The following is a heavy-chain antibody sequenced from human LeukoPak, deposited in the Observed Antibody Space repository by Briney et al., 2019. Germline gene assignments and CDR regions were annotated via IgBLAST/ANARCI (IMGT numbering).Heavy chain of an antibody. Sequence: GGSLRLSCTASGFTFGDYAMSWLRQAPGKGLEGVGFIRSKAYGGTTEYAASVKGRFTISRDDSKSIAYLQVNSLKTEDTAVYYCTRGGRHDFWSGYPNLDYWGQGTLVTVSS. CDR2: IRSKAYGGTT. D-gene: IGHD3-3*01. J-gene: IGHJ4*02. V-gene: IGHV3-49*03. CDR3: TRGGRHDFWSGYPNLDY. CDR1: GFTFGDYA.